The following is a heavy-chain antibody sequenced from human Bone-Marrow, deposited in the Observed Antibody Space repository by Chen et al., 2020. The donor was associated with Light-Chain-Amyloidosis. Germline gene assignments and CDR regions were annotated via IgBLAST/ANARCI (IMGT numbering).Heavy chain of an antibody. CDR1: GYTFPNYW. D-gene: IGHD5-12*01. V-gene: IGHV5-51*01. CDR3: ARRRDGYNFDY. CDR2: IYPDDSDA. Sequence: EVQLEQSGPEVKKPGESLKISCKGSGYTFPNYWIGWVRQMPGKGLEWMGVIYPDDSDARYSPSFEGQVTISADKSITXXXXXXRSLKASDTAMYYCARRRDGYNFDYWGQGTLVTVSS. J-gene: IGHJ4*02.